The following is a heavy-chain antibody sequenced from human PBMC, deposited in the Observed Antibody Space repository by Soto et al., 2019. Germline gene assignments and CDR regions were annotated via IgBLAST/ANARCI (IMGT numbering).Heavy chain of an antibody. CDR3: ARWGHPAVKAFDI. Sequence: LSLTCTVSGASVNDYYWNWVRQPLGKGLEWVGFIHYTGSRIFNPSLQSRVTMSVDVSQNQFSLRLTSVTAADTAIYYCARWGHPAVKAFDIWGQGTTVTVSS. V-gene: IGHV4-59*02. CDR1: GASVNDYY. CDR2: IHYTGSR. D-gene: IGHD3-16*01. J-gene: IGHJ3*02.